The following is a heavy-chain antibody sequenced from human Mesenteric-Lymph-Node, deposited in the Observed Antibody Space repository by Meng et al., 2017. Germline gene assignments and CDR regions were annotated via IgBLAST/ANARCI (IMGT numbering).Heavy chain of an antibody. CDR3: ARELPYKYDSSGYDYGYFDY. Sequence: GESLKISCAASGFTFSSNWMHWVRQSPGKGLMWVSRINGDGSFWNNEDSVKGRFTISRDNSKNTLYLQMNSLRAEDTAVYYCARELPYKYDSSGYDYGYFDYWGQGTLVTVSS. J-gene: IGHJ4*02. D-gene: IGHD3-22*01. CDR2: INGDGSFW. CDR1: GFTFSSNW. V-gene: IGHV3-74*01.